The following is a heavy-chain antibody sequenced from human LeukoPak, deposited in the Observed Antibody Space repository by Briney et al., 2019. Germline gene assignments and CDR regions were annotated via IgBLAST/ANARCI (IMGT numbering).Heavy chain of an antibody. D-gene: IGHD2-2*01. V-gene: IGHV3-53*01. CDR1: GFTVSSNY. J-gene: IGHJ5*02. CDR3: ARGSDCSTTSCHWAWFDP. CDR2: IYSGGST. Sequence: PGGSLRLSCAASGFTVSSNYTSWVRQAPGRGLEWVSVIYSGGSTYYADSVKGRFTISRDNSKNTLYLQMNSLRAEDTAVYYCARGSDCSTTSCHWAWFDPWGQGTLVTVSS.